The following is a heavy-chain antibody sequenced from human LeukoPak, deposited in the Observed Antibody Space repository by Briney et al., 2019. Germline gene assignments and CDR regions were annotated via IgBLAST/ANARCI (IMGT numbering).Heavy chain of an antibody. CDR2: INPNSGGT. CDR1: GYTFIGYY. V-gene: IGHV1-2*04. CDR3: ARGADCSSTSCYDDGMDV. Sequence: GASVKVSCKASGYTFIGYYMHWVRQAPGQGLEWMGWINPNSGGTNYAQKFQGWVTMTRDTSISTAYMELSRLRSDDTAVYYCARGADCSSTSCYDDGMDVWGKGTTVTVSS. J-gene: IGHJ6*04. D-gene: IGHD2-2*01.